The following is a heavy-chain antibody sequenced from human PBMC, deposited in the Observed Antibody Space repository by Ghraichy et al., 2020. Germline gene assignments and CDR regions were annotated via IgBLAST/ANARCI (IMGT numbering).Heavy chain of an antibody. J-gene: IGHJ4*02. Sequence: GGSLRLSCAASGFTFSSYAMHWVRQAPGKGLEWVAVISYDGSNKYYADSVKGRFTISRDNSKNTLYLQMNSLRAEDTAVYYCASWQFDYWGQGTLVTVSS. CDR1: GFTFSSYA. V-gene: IGHV3-30*04. CDR3: ASWQFDY. CDR2: ISYDGSNK.